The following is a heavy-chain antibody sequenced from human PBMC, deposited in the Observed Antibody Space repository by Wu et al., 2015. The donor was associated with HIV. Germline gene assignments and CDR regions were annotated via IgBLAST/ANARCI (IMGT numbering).Heavy chain of an antibody. CDR1: GYTFISYG. V-gene: IGHV1-18*01. D-gene: IGHD4-11*01. CDR3: SRTVRRWTTTVPSLR. Sequence: QVQLVQSGAEVKKPGASVKVSCKASGYTFISYGISWVRQAPGQGLEWMGWISTYSGNTNYAQKLQGRVTMTTDTSTSTAYMELRSLRSDDTAVYYWSRTVRRWTTTVPSLRRGQGTLVHRLL. CDR2: ISTYSGNT. J-gene: IGHJ4*02.